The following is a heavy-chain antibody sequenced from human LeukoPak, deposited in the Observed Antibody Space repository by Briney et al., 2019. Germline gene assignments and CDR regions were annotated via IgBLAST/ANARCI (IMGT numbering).Heavy chain of an antibody. CDR1: GFTFSSYA. D-gene: IGHD2-8*01. V-gene: IGHV3-23*01. J-gene: IGHJ5*02. CDR3: AKGDPGSVWPHWFDP. CDR2: ISGSGGST. Sequence: GGSLRLSCAASGFTFSSYAMAWVRQAPGKGLEWVSSISGSGGSTYYADSVKGRFTISRDNSKNMLYLQMNSLRVEDTAVYYCAKGDPGSVWPHWFDPWGQGTLVTVSS.